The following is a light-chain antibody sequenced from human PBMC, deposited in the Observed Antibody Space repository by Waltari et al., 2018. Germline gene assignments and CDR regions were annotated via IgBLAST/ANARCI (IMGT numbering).Light chain of an antibody. CDR1: ISDVGTYDS. V-gene: IGLV2-8*01. CDR3: SSYSDTKRRV. CDR2: EVT. Sequence: QSALSQPPSASGSPGQSVTISCTGTISDVGTYDSVSWYQQHPGNAPRLIIYEVTRRPSGVSYRFSGSKSCNTASLTISGLQADDEADDHCSSYSDTKRRVFGTGTTVTV. J-gene: IGLJ1*01.